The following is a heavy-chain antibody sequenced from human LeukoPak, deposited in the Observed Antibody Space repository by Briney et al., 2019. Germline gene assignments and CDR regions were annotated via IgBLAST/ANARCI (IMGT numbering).Heavy chain of an antibody. CDR2: INPNSGGT. Sequence: ASVKVSCKASGYTFTGYYMHWVRQAPGQGLEWMGWINPNSGGTNYAQKFQGRVTMTRDTSISTAYMALSRLRSDDTAVYYCARGYYETYYFDYWGQGTLVTVSS. CDR1: GYTFTGYY. D-gene: IGHD3-22*01. CDR3: ARGYYETYYFDY. J-gene: IGHJ4*02. V-gene: IGHV1-2*02.